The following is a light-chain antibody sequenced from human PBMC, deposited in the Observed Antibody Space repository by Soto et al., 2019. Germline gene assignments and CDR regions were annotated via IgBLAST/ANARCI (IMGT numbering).Light chain of an antibody. CDR2: GNS. CDR3: QSYDSSLSGHVV. CDR1: SSNIGAGYD. V-gene: IGLV1-40*01. J-gene: IGLJ2*01. Sequence: QSVLTQPPSVSGAPGPRVTISCTGCSSNIGAGYDVHWYQQLPGTAPKLLIYGNSNRPSGVPDRFSGSKSGTSASLAITGLQAEDEADYYCQSYDSSLSGHVVFGGGTKLTVL.